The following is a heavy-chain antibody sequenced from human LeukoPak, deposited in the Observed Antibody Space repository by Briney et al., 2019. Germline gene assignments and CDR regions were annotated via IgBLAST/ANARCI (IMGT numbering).Heavy chain of an antibody. Sequence: ASVKVSCKASGYTFTSYDINWVRQATGQGLEWMGWMNPNSGNTGYAQKFQGRVTMTRDTSTSTVYMELSSLRSEDTAVYYCARRGPLGVVTHHFDFWGQGTLVTVSS. J-gene: IGHJ4*02. CDR2: MNPNSGNT. CDR1: GYTFTSYD. D-gene: IGHD3-3*01. V-gene: IGHV1-8*01. CDR3: ARRGPLGVVTHHFDF.